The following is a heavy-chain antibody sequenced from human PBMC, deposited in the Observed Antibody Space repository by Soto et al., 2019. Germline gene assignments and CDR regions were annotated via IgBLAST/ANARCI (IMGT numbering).Heavy chain of an antibody. D-gene: IGHD4-4*01. J-gene: IGHJ6*02. CDR2: IYYSGST. Sequence: SETLSLTCTVSGGSISSGGYYWSWIRQHPGKGLEWIGYIYYSGSTYYNPSLKSRVTISVDTSKNQFSLKLSSVTAADTAVYYCARDRLATVTTGYYYYGMDVWGQGTTVTVSS. CDR1: GGSISSGGYY. V-gene: IGHV4-31*02. CDR3: ARDRLATVTTGYYYYGMDV.